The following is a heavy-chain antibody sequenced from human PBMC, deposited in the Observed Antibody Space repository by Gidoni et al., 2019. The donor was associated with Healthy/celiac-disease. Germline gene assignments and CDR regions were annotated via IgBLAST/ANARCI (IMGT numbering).Heavy chain of an antibody. D-gene: IGHD3-22*01. CDR3: TRQMGRSSGFDY. CDR2: IRSKANSYAT. V-gene: IGHV3-73*02. J-gene: IGHJ4*02. Sequence: EVQLVESGGGLVQPGGSLKLSCAAEGFTFSCSAMHWVRQASGKGLEWVGRIRSKANSYATAYAASVKGRFTISRDDSKNTAYLQMNSLKTEDTAVYYCTRQMGRSSGFDYWGQGTLVTVSS. CDR1: GFTFSCSA.